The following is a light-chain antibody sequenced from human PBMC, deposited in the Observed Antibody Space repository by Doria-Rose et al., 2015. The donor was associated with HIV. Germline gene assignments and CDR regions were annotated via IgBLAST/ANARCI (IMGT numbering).Light chain of an antibody. Sequence: DIRVTQSPESLGMSLGERATLNCKSNQSLLYTSKNYLAWYQQKPGQPPKLLIYWAPTRQSGVPARFSGSGSGTDFTLTISSLVAEDVAVYYCQQYYDTPSFGPGTTVDIK. CDR2: WAP. CDR1: QSLLYTSKNY. CDR3: QQYYDTPS. V-gene: IGKV4-1*01. J-gene: IGKJ3*01.